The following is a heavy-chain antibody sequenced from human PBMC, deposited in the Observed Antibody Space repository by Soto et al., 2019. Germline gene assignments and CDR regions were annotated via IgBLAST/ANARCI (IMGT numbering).Heavy chain of an antibody. CDR1: GYNFTTYY. J-gene: IGHJ4*02. V-gene: IGHV1-46*01. D-gene: IGHD3-16*01. CDR2: IDPSGGST. Sequence: QVQLVQSGAEMKKPGASVKVSCKASGYNFTTYYMHWVRQAPGQGLEWMGIIDPSGGSTTYAQKFQGRVTMTRDTSTSTVYMELSSLRSEDTALYYCARDYDYIWGDYWGQGTLVTVSS. CDR3: ARDYDYIWGDY.